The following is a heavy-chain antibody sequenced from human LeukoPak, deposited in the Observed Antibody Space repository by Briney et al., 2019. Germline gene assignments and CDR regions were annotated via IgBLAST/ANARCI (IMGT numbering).Heavy chain of an antibody. CDR3: ARQQVVVVAALFDY. Sequence: SETLSLACSVSGVSISSGSNYWGWIRQPPGKTLEWIGSIYYSGSTYYNPSLKSRVTISVDTSKNQFSLKLSSVTAADTAVYYCARQQVVVVAALFDYWGQGTLVTVSS. V-gene: IGHV4-39*01. D-gene: IGHD2-15*01. CDR2: IYYSGST. CDR1: GVSISSGSNY. J-gene: IGHJ4*02.